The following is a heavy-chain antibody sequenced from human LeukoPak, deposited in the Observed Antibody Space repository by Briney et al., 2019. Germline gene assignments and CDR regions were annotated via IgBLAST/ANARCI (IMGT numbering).Heavy chain of an antibody. CDR2: ISGSGGST. D-gene: IGHD6-6*01. CDR3: AKPPISSSSNTEYFQH. V-gene: IGHV3-23*01. Sequence: GGSLRLSCAASGFTFSSYAMSWVRQAPGKELEWVSAISGSGGSTYYADSVKGRFTISRDNSKNTLYLQMNSLRAEDTAVYYCAKPPISSSSNTEYFQHWGQGTLVTVSS. J-gene: IGHJ1*01. CDR1: GFTFSSYA.